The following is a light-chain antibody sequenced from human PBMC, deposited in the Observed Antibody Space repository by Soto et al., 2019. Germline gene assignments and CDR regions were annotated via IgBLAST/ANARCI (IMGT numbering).Light chain of an antibody. Sequence: QSALTQPASVSGSPGQSITISCTGTSSDIGAYNYVSWYQQHPGKAPKLMIYDVNIRPSGVSNRFSGSKSGNTASLTISGLQAEDEADYYFTSGTTSTPMIFGGGTKVTVL. J-gene: IGLJ2*01. V-gene: IGLV2-14*03. CDR3: TSGTTSTPMI. CDR2: DVN. CDR1: SSDIGAYNY.